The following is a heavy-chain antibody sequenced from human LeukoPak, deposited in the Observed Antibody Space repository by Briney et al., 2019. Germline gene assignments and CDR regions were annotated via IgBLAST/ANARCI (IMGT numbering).Heavy chain of an antibody. CDR1: GFSSSGHA. CDR3: ARQYYDYVWGSYRRETNFDY. V-gene: IGHV1-46*01. CDR2: INPSGGST. D-gene: IGHD3-16*02. Sequence: GGSLRLSCAASGFSSSGHAMHWVRQAPGQGLEWMGIINPSGGSTSYAQKFQGRVTMTRDTSTSTVYMELSSLRSEDTAVYYCARQYYDYVWGSYRRETNFDYWGQGTLVTVSS. J-gene: IGHJ4*02.